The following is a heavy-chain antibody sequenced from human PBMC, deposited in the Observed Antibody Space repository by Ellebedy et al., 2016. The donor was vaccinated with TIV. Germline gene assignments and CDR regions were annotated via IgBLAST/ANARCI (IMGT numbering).Heavy chain of an antibody. J-gene: IGHJ3*02. Sequence: PGGSLRLSCAASRFTFISYAMNWVRQAPGKGLEWVSSIGSSAYSTHYADSVKGRFTITRDNSRNTLYLQMTGLRGEDTAVYFCAKDVRYTTGWGVALDIWGQGAMVIVSS. D-gene: IGHD2-8*02. CDR1: RFTFISYA. CDR3: AKDVRYTTGWGVALDI. V-gene: IGHV3-23*01. CDR2: IGSSAYST.